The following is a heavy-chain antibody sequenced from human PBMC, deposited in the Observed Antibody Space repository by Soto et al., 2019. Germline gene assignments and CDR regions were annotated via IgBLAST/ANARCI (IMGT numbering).Heavy chain of an antibody. CDR1: GGTFSSYT. D-gene: IGHD3-22*01. Sequence: QVQLVQSGAEVKKPGSSVKVSCKASGGTFSSYTISWVRQAPGQGLEWMGRIIPILGIANYAQKFQGRVTITADKSTSTAYMELSSLRFEDTAVYYCLIVVVITTRYYFDYWGQGTLVTVSS. J-gene: IGHJ4*02. V-gene: IGHV1-69*02. CDR2: IIPILGIA. CDR3: LIVVVITTRYYFDY.